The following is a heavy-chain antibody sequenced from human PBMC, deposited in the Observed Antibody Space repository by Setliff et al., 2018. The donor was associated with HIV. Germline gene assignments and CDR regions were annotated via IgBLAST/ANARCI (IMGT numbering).Heavy chain of an antibody. Sequence: GGSLRLSCAASGFTFSSYSMNWVRQAPGKGLEWVSSISSSSSYIYYADSVKGRFTISRDNAKNSLYLQMNSLRAEDTAVYYCARRYSSSSTCFDYWGQGTLVTVSS. CDR1: GFTFSSYS. J-gene: IGHJ4*02. V-gene: IGHV3-21*01. D-gene: IGHD6-6*01. CDR2: ISSSSSYI. CDR3: ARRYSSSSTCFDY.